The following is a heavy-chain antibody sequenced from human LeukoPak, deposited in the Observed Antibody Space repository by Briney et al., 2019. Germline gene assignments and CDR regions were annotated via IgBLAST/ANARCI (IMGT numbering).Heavy chain of an antibody. D-gene: IGHD2-15*01. Sequence: GGSLRLSCAASGFSFSTYWMHWVRQAPGEGLVWVSRISNDGTTTIYADSVKGRFTISRDNAKNTLYFQMDSLSAEDTAVYYCTRRVDATRWYDPWGQGTLVTVSS. CDR2: ISNDGTTT. J-gene: IGHJ5*02. V-gene: IGHV3-74*01. CDR3: TRRVDATRWYDP. CDR1: GFSFSTYW.